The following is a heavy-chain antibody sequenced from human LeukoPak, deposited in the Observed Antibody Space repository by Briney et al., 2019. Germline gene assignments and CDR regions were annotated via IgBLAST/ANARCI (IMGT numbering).Heavy chain of an antibody. CDR3: ARDKDLYYYDSSGYYFNAFDI. CDR1: GYTFTSYG. D-gene: IGHD3-22*01. CDR2: IIPIFGTA. Sequence: ASVKVSCKASGYTFTSYGISWVRQAPGQGLEWMGWIIPIFGTANYAQKFQGRVTITADKSTSTAYMELSSLRSEDTAVYYCARDKDLYYYDSSGYYFNAFDIWGQGTMVTVSS. J-gene: IGHJ3*02. V-gene: IGHV1-69*06.